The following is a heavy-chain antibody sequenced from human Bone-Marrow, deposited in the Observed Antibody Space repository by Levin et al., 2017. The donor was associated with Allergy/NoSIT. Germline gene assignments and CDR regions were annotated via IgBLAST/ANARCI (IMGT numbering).Heavy chain of an antibody. CDR2: TSGSGGST. J-gene: IGHJ4*02. D-gene: IGHD3-16*02. CDR3: AKGASFSPVSAFDY. Sequence: PGGSLRLSCAAFGFTFSSYAMNWVRQAPGKGLEWVSGTSGSGGSTYYADSVKGRFTISRDNSRNTLFLQVNSLRAEDTAVYYCAKGASFSPVSAFDYWGQGTLVTVSS. V-gene: IGHV3-23*01. CDR1: GFTFSSYA.